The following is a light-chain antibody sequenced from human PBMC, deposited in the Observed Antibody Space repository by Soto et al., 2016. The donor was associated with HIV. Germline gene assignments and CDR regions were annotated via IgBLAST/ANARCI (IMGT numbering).Light chain of an antibody. CDR1: QGISSY. V-gene: IGKV1-9*01. CDR2: AAS. Sequence: DIQLTQSPSFLSASVGDRVTITCRASQGISSYLAWYQQKPGKAPKVLIYAASTLQSGVPSRFSGSGSGTEFTLTISSLQPGDFATYYCQHLNSYPPSCTFGQGTKLEIK. J-gene: IGKJ2*02. CDR3: QHLNSYPPSCT.